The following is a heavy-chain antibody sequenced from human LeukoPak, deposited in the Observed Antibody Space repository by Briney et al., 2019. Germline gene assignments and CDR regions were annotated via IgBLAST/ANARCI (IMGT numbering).Heavy chain of an antibody. CDR1: GFIVSTNC. D-gene: IGHD3-10*01. CDR2: IYSGGTT. J-gene: IGHJ4*02. V-gene: IGHV3-53*04. CDR3: ARDRKGEFDY. Sequence: GGSLRLSCAASGFIVSTNCMTWVRQAPGKGLEWVSTIYSGGTTYYADSVMGRFTISRHNSRNTLYLQMNSLRAEDTAIYYCARDRKGEFDYWGQGTLVTVSS.